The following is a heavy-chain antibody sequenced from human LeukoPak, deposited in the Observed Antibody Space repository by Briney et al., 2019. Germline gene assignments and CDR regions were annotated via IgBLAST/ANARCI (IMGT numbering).Heavy chain of an antibody. Sequence: PSETLSLTCTVSGGSISSYYWSWIRQPPGKGLEWIGYIYYSGSTNYNPSLKSRVTISVDTSRIQFSLKLSSVTAADTAVYYCAVAGLSGIDYWGQGTLVTVSS. CDR1: GGSISSYY. V-gene: IGHV4-59*01. CDR2: IYYSGST. J-gene: IGHJ4*02. CDR3: AVAGLSGIDY. D-gene: IGHD6-19*01.